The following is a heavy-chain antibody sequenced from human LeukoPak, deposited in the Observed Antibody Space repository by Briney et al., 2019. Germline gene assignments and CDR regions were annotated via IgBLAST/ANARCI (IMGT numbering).Heavy chain of an antibody. Sequence: PGGSLRLSCAASGFTFSSYSMNWVRHAPGKGLEWVSSISSSSSYIYYADSVKGRFTISRDNAKNSLYLQMNSLRAEDTAVYYCARGPYGSGSYSGYWGQGTLVTVSS. V-gene: IGHV3-21*01. CDR2: ISSSSSYI. CDR3: ARGPYGSGSYSGY. J-gene: IGHJ4*02. D-gene: IGHD3-10*01. CDR1: GFTFSSYS.